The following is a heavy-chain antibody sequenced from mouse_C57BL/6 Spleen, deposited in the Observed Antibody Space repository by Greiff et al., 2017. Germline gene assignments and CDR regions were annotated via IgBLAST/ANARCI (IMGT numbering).Heavy chain of an antibody. V-gene: IGHV7-1*01. J-gene: IGHJ3*01. D-gene: IGHD2-4*01. CDR3: ARDDYDGFAY. Sequence: EVKVVESGGGLVQSGRSLRLSCATSGFTFSDFYMEWVRQAPGEGLEWIAASRNKANDYTTEYSTSVKGRFIVSRDTSQSILYLQMNALRAEDTAIYYCARDDYDGFAYWGQGTLVTVSA. CDR1: GFTFSDFY. CDR2: SRNKANDYTT.